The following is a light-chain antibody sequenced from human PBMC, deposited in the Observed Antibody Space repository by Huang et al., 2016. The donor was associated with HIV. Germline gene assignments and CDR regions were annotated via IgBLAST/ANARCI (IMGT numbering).Light chain of an antibody. CDR1: QNVNPIF. V-gene: IGKV3-20*01. CDR2: SAS. Sequence: ESVLTQSPGTLALSPGERATISCRASQNVNPIFLTWYQQKPGQAPRLLIYSASSRAPGIPDRFSGSGSGTDFTLTISRLEPEDYAMYYCQQFGSSPAFGQGTRVDIK. J-gene: IGKJ1*01. CDR3: QQFGSSPA.